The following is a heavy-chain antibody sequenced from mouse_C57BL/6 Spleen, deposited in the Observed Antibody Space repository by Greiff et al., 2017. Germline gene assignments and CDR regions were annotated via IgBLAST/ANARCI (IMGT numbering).Heavy chain of an antibody. CDR3: ASPLTGREAGFAY. CDR2: IYPGSGST. V-gene: IGHV1-55*01. CDR1: GYTFTSYW. D-gene: IGHD4-1*01. Sequence: QVQLQQPGAELVKPGASVKMSCKASGYTFTSYWITWVKQRPGQGLEWIGDIYPGSGSTNYNEKFKSKATLTVDTSSSTAYMQLSSLTSEDSAVYYCASPLTGREAGFAYWGQGTLVTVSA. J-gene: IGHJ3*01.